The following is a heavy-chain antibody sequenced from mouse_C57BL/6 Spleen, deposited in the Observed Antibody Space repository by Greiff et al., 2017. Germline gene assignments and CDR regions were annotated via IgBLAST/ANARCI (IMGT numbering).Heavy chain of an antibody. J-gene: IGHJ2*01. Sequence: EVKVEESGPGLVKPSQSLSLTCSVTGYSITSGYYWNWIRQFPGNKLEWMGYISYDGSNNSNPSLKNRISITRDTSKNQFFLKLNSGTTEDTTTYYCARVYSNGFDYGGQGPTLTVSS. CDR2: ISYDGSN. V-gene: IGHV3-6*01. D-gene: IGHD2-5*01. CDR3: ARVYSNGFDY. CDR1: GYSITSGYY.